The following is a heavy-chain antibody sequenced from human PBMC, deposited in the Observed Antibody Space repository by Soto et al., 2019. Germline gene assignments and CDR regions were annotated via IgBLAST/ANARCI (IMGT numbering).Heavy chain of an antibody. J-gene: IGHJ4*02. D-gene: IGHD3-9*01. CDR1: GGGLDNSS. CDR2: IIPMFGTT. Sequence: SVKVCWKECGGGLDNSSRRWARQATGQGLEWMGGIIPMFGTTNHAQKFQGRVTITANKSTSTAYMELSSLRSEDTAVYYCAIDDGLRYFYWPYECWGQGTLVTVTS. V-gene: IGHV1-69*06. CDR3: AIDDGLRYFYWPYEC.